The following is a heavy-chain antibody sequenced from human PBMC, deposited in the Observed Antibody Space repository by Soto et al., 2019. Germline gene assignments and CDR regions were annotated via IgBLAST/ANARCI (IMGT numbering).Heavy chain of an antibody. CDR2: TYYRSQWYN. V-gene: IGHV6-1*01. CDR1: GDSVSSNSAA. J-gene: IGHJ5*02. CDR3: ARESLGPSITGPSSYWFDH. D-gene: IGHD1-20*01. Sequence: SQTLSLTCAISGDSVSSNSAAWDWIRQSPSRGLEWLGRTYYRSQWYNDYAVSVKSRITINPDTSKNQFSLQPNSVTHEDTGVYSCARESLGPSITGPSSYWFDHWGQGTLVTVSS.